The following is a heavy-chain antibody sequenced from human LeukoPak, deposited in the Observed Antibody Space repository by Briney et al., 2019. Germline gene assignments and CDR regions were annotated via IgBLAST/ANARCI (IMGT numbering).Heavy chain of an antibody. CDR3: ARNRYNWNSHGDAFDI. D-gene: IGHD1-7*01. V-gene: IGHV3-21*01. Sequence: PGGSLRLSCAASGFTFSSYSMNWVRQAPGKGLEWVSSISSSSSYIYYADSVKGRFTISRDNAKNSLYLQMNSLRAEDTAVYYCARNRYNWNSHGDAFDIWGQGTMVTVSS. CDR2: ISSSSSYI. J-gene: IGHJ3*02. CDR1: GFTFSSYS.